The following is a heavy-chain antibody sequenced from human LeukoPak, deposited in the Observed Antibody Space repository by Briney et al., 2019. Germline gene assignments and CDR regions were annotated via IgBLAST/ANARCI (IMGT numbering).Heavy chain of an antibody. V-gene: IGHV4-39*07. Sequence: SETLSLTCTVSGGSISSYYWGWIRQPPGKGLEWIGSIYYSGSTYYNPSLKSRVTISVDTSKNQFSLKLSSVTAADTAVYYCARGELLWFGESVFDYWGQGTLVTVSS. CDR3: ARGELLWFGESVFDY. D-gene: IGHD3-10*01. J-gene: IGHJ4*02. CDR2: IYYSGST. CDR1: GGSISSYY.